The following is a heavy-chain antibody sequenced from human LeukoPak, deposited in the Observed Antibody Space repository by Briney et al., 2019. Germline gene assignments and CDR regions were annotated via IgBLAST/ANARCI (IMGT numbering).Heavy chain of an antibody. CDR3: ARELNVDTAMATGY. CDR1: GFTFSSYS. J-gene: IGHJ4*02. CDR2: ISSSSSYI. Sequence: GGSLRLSCAASGFTFSSYSMNWVRQAPGKGLEGVSSISSSSSYIYYADSVKGRFTISRDNAKNSLYLQMNSLRAEDTAVYYCARELNVDTAMATGYWGQGTLVTVSS. V-gene: IGHV3-21*01. D-gene: IGHD5-18*01.